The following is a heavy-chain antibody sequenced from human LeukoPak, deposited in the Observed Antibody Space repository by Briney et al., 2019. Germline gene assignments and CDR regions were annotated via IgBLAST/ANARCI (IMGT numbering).Heavy chain of an antibody. CDR1: DFTFTSYE. V-gene: IGHV3-48*03. CDR3: ARGPSIAARYDAFDI. Sequence: PGGSLRLSCAASDFTFTSYELNWVRQAPGKGLEWVSYISSSGNTISYADSVKGRFTISRDNAKNSLYLQVISLRAEDTAVYYCARGPSIAARYDAFDIWGQGTMVTVSS. CDR2: ISSSGNTI. J-gene: IGHJ3*02. D-gene: IGHD6-6*01.